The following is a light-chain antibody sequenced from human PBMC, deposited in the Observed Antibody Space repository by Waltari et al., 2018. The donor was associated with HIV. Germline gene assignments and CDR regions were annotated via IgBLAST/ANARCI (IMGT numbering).Light chain of an antibody. CDR3: QQYNTYPWT. Sequence: DIQLTQSPSTLSASVGVRVMPTCRASPTVNSWLTWYQQKSGTAPKVLIYKASNFQSGVSARFSGSGFGAEFTLTISSLQPDDLATYYCQQYNTYPWTFGQGTRVEIK. J-gene: IGKJ1*01. V-gene: IGKV1-5*03. CDR2: KAS. CDR1: PTVNSW.